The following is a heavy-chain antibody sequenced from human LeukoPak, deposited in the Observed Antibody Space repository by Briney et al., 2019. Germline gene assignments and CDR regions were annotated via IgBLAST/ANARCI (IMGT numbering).Heavy chain of an antibody. V-gene: IGHV1-69*13. D-gene: IGHD2-2*01. CDR3: ARAECSTTNCHTRIRNYYMDV. CDR1: GGTFSTHA. Sequence: SVKVSCKASGGTFSTHAISWVRQAPGQGLEWMGGLIPIFALANYAQKFQGRLTITADESTNTAYLELSSLRFEDTAVYYCARAECSTTNCHTRIRNYYMDVWGTGTPVSVSS. J-gene: IGHJ6*03. CDR2: LIPIFALA.